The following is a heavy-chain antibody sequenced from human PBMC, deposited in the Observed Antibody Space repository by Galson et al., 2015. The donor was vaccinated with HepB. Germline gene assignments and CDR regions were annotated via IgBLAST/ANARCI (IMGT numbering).Heavy chain of an antibody. D-gene: IGHD1-26*01. CDR3: ARGGGSYAGGFYYYYHMDV. CDR1: GGTFSSYA. J-gene: IGHJ6*03. CDR2: IIPILGIA. V-gene: IGHV1-69*10. Sequence: SVKVSCKASGGTFSSYAISWVRQAPGQGLEWMGGIIPILGIANYAQKFQGRVTITADKSTSTAYMELSSLRSEDTAVYYCARGGGSYAGGFYYYYHMDVWGKGTTVTVSS.